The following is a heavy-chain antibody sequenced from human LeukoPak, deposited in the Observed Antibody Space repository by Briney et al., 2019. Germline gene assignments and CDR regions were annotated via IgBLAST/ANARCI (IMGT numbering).Heavy chain of an antibody. D-gene: IGHD2-15*01. Sequence: GESLQISCQGSGYSFTSYWISWVRQVPGKGLEWMGRLESSDSYTNYSPSFQGHVTISADKSISTAYLQWSSLKASDTAMYYCARQGFVVVVAAPDYWGQGTLVTVSS. CDR1: GYSFTSYW. J-gene: IGHJ4*02. CDR2: LESSDSYT. CDR3: ARQGFVVVVAAPDY. V-gene: IGHV5-10-1*01.